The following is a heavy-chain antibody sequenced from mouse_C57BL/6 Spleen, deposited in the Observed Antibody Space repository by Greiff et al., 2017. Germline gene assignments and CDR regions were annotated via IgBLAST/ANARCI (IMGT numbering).Heavy chain of an antibody. V-gene: IGHV5-6*01. CDR1: GFTFSSYG. J-gene: IGHJ4*01. Sequence: EVQLVESGGDLVKPGASLKLSCAASGFTFSSYGMSWVRQTPDKRLEWVATISSGGSYTYYPDSVKGRFTISRDNAKNTLYLQMSSLKSEDTAIYYCARQRIHYYGSSSLPYYALDDWGQGTSVTVSS. CDR3: ARQRIHYYGSSSLPYYALDD. CDR2: ISSGGSYT. D-gene: IGHD1-1*01.